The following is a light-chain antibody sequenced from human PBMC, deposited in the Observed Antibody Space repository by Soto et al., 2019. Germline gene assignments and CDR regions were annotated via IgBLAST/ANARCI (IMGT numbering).Light chain of an antibody. V-gene: IGKV3-20*01. CDR2: DVS. CDR3: QQYDTSPFT. J-gene: IGKJ2*01. CDR1: QSVSSY. Sequence: EIVLTQSPGTLSLSPGERATLSCRASQSVSSYLAWYQQKPGQAPRLLIYDVSNRATGIPARFSGSGSGTDFTLTISRLEPEDFAGYFCQQYDTSPFTFGQGTKVDIK.